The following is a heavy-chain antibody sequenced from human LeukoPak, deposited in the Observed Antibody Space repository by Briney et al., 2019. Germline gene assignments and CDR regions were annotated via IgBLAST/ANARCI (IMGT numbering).Heavy chain of an antibody. J-gene: IGHJ5*02. D-gene: IGHD3-16*01. CDR2: ISGSGGST. CDR1: GFTFSSYA. CDR3: AAGGEWFDP. Sequence: GGSLRLSCAASGFTFSSYAMSWVRQAPGEGLGWGSAISGSGGSTYYADSVKGRFTISRDNSKNTLYLQMNSLRAEDPAVYYCAAGGEWFDPWGQGTLVTVSS. V-gene: IGHV3-23*01.